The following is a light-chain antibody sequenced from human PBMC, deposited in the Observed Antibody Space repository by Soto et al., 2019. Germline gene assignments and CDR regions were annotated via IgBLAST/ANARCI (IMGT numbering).Light chain of an antibody. V-gene: IGLV2-14*01. Sequence: QSALTQPASVSGSPGQSITISYTGTSSDVGGYNYVSWYQQYPGTAPKLMIYDVTNRPSGVSNRFSGSKSGNTASLTISGLQPEDEADYYCTSFTSSTPRWVFGGGTQLTVL. CDR1: SSDVGGYNY. J-gene: IGLJ3*02. CDR3: TSFTSSTPRWV. CDR2: DVT.